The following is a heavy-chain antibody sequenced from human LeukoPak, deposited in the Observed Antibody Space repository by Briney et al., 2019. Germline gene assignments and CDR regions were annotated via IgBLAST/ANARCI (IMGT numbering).Heavy chain of an antibody. Sequence: GASLQISCQGSRYSFASYWIGWGRQLPGKGLEWMGIIYPGDSDTRYSPSFQGQVTISADKSISTAYLQWSSLKASDTAMYYCARTTYYYDSSGTNQATYFDYWGQGTLVTVSS. CDR3: ARTTYYYDSSGTNQATYFDY. J-gene: IGHJ4*02. V-gene: IGHV5-51*01. D-gene: IGHD3-22*01. CDR1: RYSFASYW. CDR2: IYPGDSDT.